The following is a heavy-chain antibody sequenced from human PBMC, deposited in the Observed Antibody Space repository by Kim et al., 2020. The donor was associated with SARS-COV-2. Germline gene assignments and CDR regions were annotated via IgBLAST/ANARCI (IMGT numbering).Heavy chain of an antibody. CDR3: ASTGGTDWHLDY. V-gene: IGHV3-7*01. CDR2: IKQDGSTN. J-gene: IGHJ4*02. D-gene: IGHD3-9*01. Sequence: GGSLRLSCAVSGFTFSSYWMSWVRQAPGKGLEWVANIKQDGSTNYYVDSVKGRFTITSDNAKNSLYQQRNSLRAEDTAVYYCASTGGTDWHLDYWGQGTL. CDR1: GFTFSSYW.